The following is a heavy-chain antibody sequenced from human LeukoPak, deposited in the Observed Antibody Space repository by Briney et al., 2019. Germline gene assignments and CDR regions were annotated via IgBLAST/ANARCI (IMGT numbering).Heavy chain of an antibody. J-gene: IGHJ4*02. V-gene: IGHV1-46*01. Sequence: ASVKVSCKASGYTFTDYYMHWVRQAPGQGLEWMGIINPSGGSTSYAQKFQGRVTMTRDMSTSTVYMELSSLRSEDTAVYYCARDLVAGTITLDYWGQGTLVTVSS. CDR2: INPSGGST. CDR3: ARDLVAGTITLDY. CDR1: GYTFTDYY. D-gene: IGHD6-19*01.